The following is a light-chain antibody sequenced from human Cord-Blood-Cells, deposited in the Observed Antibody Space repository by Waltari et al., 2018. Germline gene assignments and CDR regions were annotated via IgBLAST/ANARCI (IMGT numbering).Light chain of an antibody. CDR1: QSVLYSSNNKNY. Sequence: DIVSTQSLDSLAVSLGELYSINCKFSQSVLYSSNNKNYLAWYQQKPGQPPKLLIYWAPTRESGGPDRFSGSGSGTHFTLTISSLQAEDVAVYYCQQYYSTPLTFGGGTKVEIK. V-gene: IGKV4-1*01. CDR3: QQYYSTPLT. CDR2: WAP. J-gene: IGKJ4*01.